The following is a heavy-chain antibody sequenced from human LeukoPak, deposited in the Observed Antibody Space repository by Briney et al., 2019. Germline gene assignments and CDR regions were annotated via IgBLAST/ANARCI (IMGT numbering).Heavy chain of an antibody. J-gene: IGHJ4*02. CDR1: GFAFSSYA. Sequence: PGGSLRLSCAASGFAFSSYAMSWVRHAPGKGLEWVSAISGSGGSTYYADSVKGRFTISRDNSKNTLYLQMNSLRAEDTAVYYFTKGRLQWSVELDYWGQGTLVTVSS. V-gene: IGHV3-23*01. CDR3: TKGRLQWSVELDY. CDR2: ISGSGGST. D-gene: IGHD4-23*01.